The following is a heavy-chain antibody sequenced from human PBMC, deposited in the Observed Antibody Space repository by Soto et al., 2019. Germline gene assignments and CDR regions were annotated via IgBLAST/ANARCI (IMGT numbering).Heavy chain of an antibody. Sequence: QMQLQQWGAGLLKPSETLSLTCAVYGGSFSGYYWSWIRQPPGKGLEWIGEINHSGSTNYNPSLKSRVTISVDTSKNQFSLKLSSVTAADTAVYYCAGNHCGGDCYDYYYYGMDVWGQGTTVTVSS. D-gene: IGHD2-21*02. CDR1: GGSFSGYY. V-gene: IGHV4-34*01. J-gene: IGHJ6*02. CDR3: AGNHCGGDCYDYYYYGMDV. CDR2: INHSGST.